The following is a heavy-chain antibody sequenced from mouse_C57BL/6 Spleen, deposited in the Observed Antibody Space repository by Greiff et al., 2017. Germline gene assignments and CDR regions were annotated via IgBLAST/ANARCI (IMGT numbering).Heavy chain of an antibody. CDR1: GYTFTSYW. D-gene: IGHD3-2*02. V-gene: IGHV1-61*01. Sequence: VQLQQPGAELVRPGSSVKLSCKASGYTFTSYWMDWVKQRPGQGLEWIGNIYPSDSETHYNQKFKDKATLTVDKSSCTAYMQLSSLTSEDSAVYYCARYGSGCLDYWGQGTTLTVSS. J-gene: IGHJ2*01. CDR2: IYPSDSET. CDR3: ARYGSGCLDY.